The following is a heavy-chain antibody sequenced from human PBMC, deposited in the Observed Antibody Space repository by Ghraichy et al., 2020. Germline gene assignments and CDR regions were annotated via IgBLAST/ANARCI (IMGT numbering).Heavy chain of an antibody. J-gene: IGHJ6*03. D-gene: IGHD3-10*01. Sequence: SETLSFTCAVYGESFSGYSWTWIRQRPGMGLEWIGEVDHSGRSSHNPSLKSRVTISIDTSKNQFSLKVNSMTAADTALYYCARGLTKTVVRGFLVGVAYSSFYLDVWGKGTTVTVSS. CDR3: ARGLTKTVVRGFLVGVAYSSFYLDV. CDR1: GESFSGYS. V-gene: IGHV4-34*01. CDR2: VDHSGRS.